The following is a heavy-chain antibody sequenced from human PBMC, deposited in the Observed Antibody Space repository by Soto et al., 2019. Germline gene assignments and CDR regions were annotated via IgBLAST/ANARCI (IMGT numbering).Heavy chain of an antibody. J-gene: IGHJ4*02. D-gene: IGHD4-17*01. CDR1: GFTFSSYG. V-gene: IGHV3-33*01. CDR2: IWYDGSNK. CDR3: VRGASTVPSYFDY. Sequence: PGGSLRLSCAASGFTFSSYGMHWVRQAPGKGLEWVAVIWYDGSNKYYADSVKGRFTFSRDNAKNTLYLQMNSLKAEDTAVYYCVRGASTVPSYFDYWGQGSLVTVSS.